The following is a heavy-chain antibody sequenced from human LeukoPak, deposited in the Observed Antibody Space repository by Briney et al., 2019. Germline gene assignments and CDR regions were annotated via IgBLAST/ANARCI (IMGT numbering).Heavy chain of an antibody. CDR3: ARDGGRSSWYDSPHYYYYYMDV. D-gene: IGHD6-13*01. Sequence: MSSQTLSLTCAVSGASISSSGYSWWWVRQPPGKGLEWIGYVYYSGTTYYNPSLNSRLTISADTSKNQFFLKLSSVTAADTAVYYCARDGGRSSWYDSPHYYYYYMDVWGKGTTVTISS. CDR1: GASISSSGYS. V-gene: IGHV4-30-4*07. CDR2: VYYSGTT. J-gene: IGHJ6*03.